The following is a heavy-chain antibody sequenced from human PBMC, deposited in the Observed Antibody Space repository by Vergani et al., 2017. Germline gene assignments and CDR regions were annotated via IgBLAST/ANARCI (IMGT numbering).Heavy chain of an antibody. CDR3: AKVPHAQSDYFDY. Sequence: EVQLLESGGGLVQPGGSLRLSCAASGFTFSSYAMSWVRQAPGKGLEWVSAISGSGGGTYYADSVKGRFTISRDNSKNTLYLQMNSLRAEDTAVYYCAKVPHAQSDYFDYWGQGTLVTVSS. CDR2: ISGSGGGT. J-gene: IGHJ4*02. V-gene: IGHV3-23*01. CDR1: GFTFSSYA.